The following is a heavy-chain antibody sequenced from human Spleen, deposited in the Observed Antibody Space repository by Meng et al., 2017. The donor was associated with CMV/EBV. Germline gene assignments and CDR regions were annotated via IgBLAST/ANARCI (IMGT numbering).Heavy chain of an antibody. V-gene: IGHV3-15*01. CDR1: GLPFNIAW. CDR2: IKSKTDGGTT. CDR3: AVAPLHYGSFSGVS. D-gene: IGHD3-22*01. J-gene: IGHJ5*02. Sequence: GGSLRLSCAASGLPFNIAWMSWVRQAPGKGLEWVGRIKSKTDGGTTDYAAPVKGRFTISRDNAKNSLSLQMNSLRADDTAVYYCAVAPLHYGSFSGVSWGQGTLVTVSS.